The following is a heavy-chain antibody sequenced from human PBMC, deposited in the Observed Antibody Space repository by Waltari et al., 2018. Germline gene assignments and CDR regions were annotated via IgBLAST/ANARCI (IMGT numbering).Heavy chain of an antibody. D-gene: IGHD3-10*01. CDR3: APLPGGSGQTFDY. CDR2: IDPEDGET. J-gene: IGHJ4*02. Sequence: EVELVQSGAEVKKPGATVKISCKASGYTFMSYLMHWVQQAPGKGLEWMGRIDPEDGETVYSEKFQGRVTITADTSTDTAYMELSSLTSGDTAVYYCAPLPGGSGQTFDYWGQGTLVTVSS. CDR1: GYTFMSYL. V-gene: IGHV1-69-2*01.